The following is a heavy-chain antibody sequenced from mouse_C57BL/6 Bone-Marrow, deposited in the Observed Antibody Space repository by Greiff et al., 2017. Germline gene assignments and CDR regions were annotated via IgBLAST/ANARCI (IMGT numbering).Heavy chain of an antibody. D-gene: IGHD1-2*01. CDR2: IDPSDSYT. J-gene: IGHJ2*01. CDR3: ARGTLRRFDY. CDR1: GYTFTSYW. V-gene: IGHV1-50*01. Sequence: QVQLQQPGAELVKPGASVKLSCKASGYTFTSYWMQWVKQRPGQGLEWIGEIDPSDSYTNYNQKFKGKATLTVDTSSSTAYMQLSSLTSEDSAVYYCARGTLRRFDYWGKGTTLTVSS.